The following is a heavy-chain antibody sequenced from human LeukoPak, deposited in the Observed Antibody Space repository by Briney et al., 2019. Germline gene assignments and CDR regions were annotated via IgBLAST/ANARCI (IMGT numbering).Heavy chain of an antibody. V-gene: IGHV4-30-4*01. CDR1: GGSISSGDYY. J-gene: IGHJ3*02. Sequence: SETLSLTCTVSGGSISSGDYYRSWIRQPPGKGLEWIGYIYYSGSTYYNPSLKSRVTISVDASKNQFSLKLSSVTAADTAVYYCARVVVVVAADGDAFDIWGQGTMVTVSS. CDR2: IYYSGST. D-gene: IGHD2-15*01. CDR3: ARVVVVVAADGDAFDI.